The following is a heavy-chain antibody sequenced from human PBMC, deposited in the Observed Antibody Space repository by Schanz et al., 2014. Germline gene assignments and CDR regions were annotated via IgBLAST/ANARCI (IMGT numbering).Heavy chain of an antibody. CDR3: ARAFGGYDPAGALDY. D-gene: IGHD5-12*01. Sequence: QVQLVQSGAEVKKPGSPVKVSCKSSGGTFSSYAISWVRQAPGQGLEWMGWINVGNGNTNYAQTLQGRITLTTDTATSTAYMELRSLRSDDTALYYCARAFGGYDPAGALDYWGQGTLVTVSS. CDR1: GGTFSSYA. J-gene: IGHJ4*02. CDR2: INVGNGNT. V-gene: IGHV1-18*01.